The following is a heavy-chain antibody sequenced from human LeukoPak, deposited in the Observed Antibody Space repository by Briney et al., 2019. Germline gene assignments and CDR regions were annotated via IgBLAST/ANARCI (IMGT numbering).Heavy chain of an antibody. V-gene: IGHV1-69*05. CDR3: ARDQTSSGWKGSFDY. D-gene: IGHD6-19*01. CDR2: IIPIFGTA. Sequence: SVKVSCKASGGTFRSYAISWVRQAPGQGREWMGRIIPIFGTANYAQKFQGRVTITTDESTSTAYMELRSLRSDDTAAYYCARDQTSSGWKGSFDYWGQGTLVTVSS. CDR1: GGTFRSYA. J-gene: IGHJ4*02.